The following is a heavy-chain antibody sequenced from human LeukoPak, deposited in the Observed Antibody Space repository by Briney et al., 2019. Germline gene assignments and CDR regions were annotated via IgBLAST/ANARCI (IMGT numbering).Heavy chain of an antibody. J-gene: IGHJ4*02. V-gene: IGHV4-59*11. CDR2: THYTGET. D-gene: IGHD3-10*01. Sequence: RPSETLSLTCNVSGDSISGPYWSWIRQSPGRGLEWIGYTHYTGETNYNPSLKSRLTMSVDTSNNPVYLRLSSVTAADTAVYYCGRNLGSGSDHWGQGTLVTVSS. CDR1: GDSISGPY. CDR3: GRNLGSGSDH.